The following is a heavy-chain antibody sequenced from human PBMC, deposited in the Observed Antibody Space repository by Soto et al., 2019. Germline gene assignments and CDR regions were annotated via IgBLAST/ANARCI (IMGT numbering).Heavy chain of an antibody. V-gene: IGHV1-2*02. CDR3: ARGRRSCTGNNCYTDFDF. J-gene: IGHJ4*02. D-gene: IGHD2-2*02. Sequence: WASVKVSCKASGYTFTGYYMHWVRQAPGQGLEWMGWINPNSGGTNYAQKFQGRVTMTRDTSISTAYMELSRLRSEDSAVYYCARGRRSCTGNNCYTDFDFWGQGSLVTVSS. CDR2: INPNSGGT. CDR1: GYTFTGYY.